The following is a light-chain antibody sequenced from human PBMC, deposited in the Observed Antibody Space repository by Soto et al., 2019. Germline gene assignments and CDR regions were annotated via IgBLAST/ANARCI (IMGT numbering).Light chain of an antibody. V-gene: IGKV3-20*01. Sequence: ESVLTQSPGTLSLSPGEKATLSCRASQSVSSSYLAWYQQKPGQAPRRLIYGAYSRATGIPDRFSCSGSGTDFTLTVSRLEPEDFAVYYCEQFGSSSWTFGQGTKVEIK. CDR2: GAY. CDR1: QSVSSSY. CDR3: EQFGSSSWT. J-gene: IGKJ1*01.